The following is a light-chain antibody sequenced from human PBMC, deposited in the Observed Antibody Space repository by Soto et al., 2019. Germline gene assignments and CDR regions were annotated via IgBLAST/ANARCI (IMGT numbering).Light chain of an antibody. CDR2: AAS. CDR1: QGIRND. CDR3: QQYGSSGT. V-gene: IGKV1-6*01. Sequence: AIQMTQSPSSLSASVGDRVTITCRASQGIRNDLGWYQQKPGKAPKLLIYAASSLQSGVPSRFSGSGSGTDFTLTISSLQPEDFAVYYCQQYGSSGTFGQGTKVE. J-gene: IGKJ1*01.